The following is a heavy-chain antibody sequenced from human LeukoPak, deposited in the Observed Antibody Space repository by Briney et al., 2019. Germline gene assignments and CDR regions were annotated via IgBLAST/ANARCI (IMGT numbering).Heavy chain of an antibody. J-gene: IGHJ4*02. D-gene: IGHD3-16*02. CDR2: IGGSGGST. CDR1: GFTFSSYA. V-gene: IGHV3-23*01. CDR3: AKDGAGSLLHF. Sequence: GGSLRLSCAASGFTFSSYAMSWVRQAPGKGLEWVSAIGGSGGSTYYADSVKGRFTISRDNSKNTLYLQMNSLRAEDTAVYYCAKDGAGSLLHFWGQGTLVPVSS.